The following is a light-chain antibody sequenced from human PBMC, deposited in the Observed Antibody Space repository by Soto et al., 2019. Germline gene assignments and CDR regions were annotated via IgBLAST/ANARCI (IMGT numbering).Light chain of an antibody. Sequence: DIVMTQSPDSLAVSLGERATFNCKSSQSILDRSKNKYYLAWYQQKSGQPPKLLIYWASLREPGFPDRFTGSGSGTDFTLTISRLQAEDVAVYYCQQYFTSPWTFGQGTKVEI. V-gene: IGKV4-1*01. CDR1: QSILDRSKNKYY. CDR2: WAS. J-gene: IGKJ1*01. CDR3: QQYFTSPWT.